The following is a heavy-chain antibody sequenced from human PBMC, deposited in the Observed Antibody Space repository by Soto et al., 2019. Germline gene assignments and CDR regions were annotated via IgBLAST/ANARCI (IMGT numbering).Heavy chain of an antibody. CDR1: GGTFSSYA. Sequence: QVQLVQSGAEVKKPGSSVKDSCKASGGTFSSYAISWVRQAPGQGLEWMGGIIPIFGTANYAQKFQGRVTITADESTSTAYMELSSLRSEDTAVYYCARVCGYCSGGSCYYYYYGMDVWGQGTTVTVSS. V-gene: IGHV1-69*12. CDR3: ARVCGYCSGGSCYYYYYGMDV. D-gene: IGHD2-15*01. CDR2: IIPIFGTA. J-gene: IGHJ6*02.